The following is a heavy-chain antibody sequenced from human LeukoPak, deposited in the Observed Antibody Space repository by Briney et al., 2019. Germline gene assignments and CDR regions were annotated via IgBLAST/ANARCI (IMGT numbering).Heavy chain of an antibody. CDR1: EFTFSSYW. J-gene: IGHJ5*02. Sequence: GGSLRLSCAASEFTFSSYWMHWVRQVPGKGLVWVSRINSDGSSTVYADSVKGRFTISRDNAKNTLYLQMNSLRAEGTAVYYCARDRYCSSTSCYSYWFDPWGQGTLVTVYS. CDR2: INSDGSST. V-gene: IGHV3-74*01. CDR3: ARDRYCSSTSCYSYWFDP. D-gene: IGHD2-2*01.